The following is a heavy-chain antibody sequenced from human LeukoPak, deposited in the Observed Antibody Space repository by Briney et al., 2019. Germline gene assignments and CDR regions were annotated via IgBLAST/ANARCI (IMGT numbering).Heavy chain of an antibody. CDR2: IIPIFGTA. CDR1: GGTFSSYA. V-gene: IGHV1-69*05. D-gene: IGHD6-13*01. J-gene: IGHJ4*02. CDR3: AAAGPLGY. Sequence: SVKVSCKASGGTFSSYAISWVRQAPGQGLEWMGGIIPIFGTANYAQKFQGRVTITTDESTSTAYMELRSLRSDDTAVYYCAAAGPLGYWGQGTLVTVSS.